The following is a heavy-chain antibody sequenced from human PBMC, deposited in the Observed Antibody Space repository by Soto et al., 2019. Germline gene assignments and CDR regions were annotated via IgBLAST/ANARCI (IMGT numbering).Heavy chain of an antibody. D-gene: IGHD6-13*01. Sequence: KQGASVKVSCKASGYTFTSYGISWVRQAPGQGLEWMGWISAYNGNTNYANKLQGRVTMTTDPSTSTAYMELRSLRSDDTAVYYCARDPQRPYSSSWQTRKDNWFDPWGQGTLVTVSS. CDR1: GYTFTSYG. CDR3: ARDPQRPYSSSWQTRKDNWFDP. CDR2: ISAYNGNT. J-gene: IGHJ5*02. V-gene: IGHV1-18*01.